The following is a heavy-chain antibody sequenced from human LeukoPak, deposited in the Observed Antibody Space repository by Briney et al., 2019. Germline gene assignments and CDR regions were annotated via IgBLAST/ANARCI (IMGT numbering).Heavy chain of an antibody. CDR3: AREVGSSGGAFDY. J-gene: IGHJ4*02. CDR1: GFPFTDYY. D-gene: IGHD3-10*01. Sequence: GGSLRLSCAASGFPFTDYYMSWIRQAPGKGLEWVSYISRSGVSIYYADSVKGRCTISRDSAKNSLYLQMHSLRAEDTAVYHCAREVGSSGGAFDYWGQGTLVTVSS. V-gene: IGHV3-11*01. CDR2: ISRSGVSI.